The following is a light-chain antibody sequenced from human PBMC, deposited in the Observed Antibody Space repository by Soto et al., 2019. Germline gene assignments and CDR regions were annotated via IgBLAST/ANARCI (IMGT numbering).Light chain of an antibody. CDR2: EVS. Sequence: QSALTQAASVSGSPGQSITISCTGTSSDVGGYNYVSWYQQHPGKAPKLMIYEVSNRPSGVSNRFSGSKSGNTASLTIAGLQAEDEDDYYCSSYTSSSTLVFGGGTKVTVL. V-gene: IGLV2-14*01. CDR3: SSYTSSSTLV. CDR1: SSDVGGYNY. J-gene: IGLJ2*01.